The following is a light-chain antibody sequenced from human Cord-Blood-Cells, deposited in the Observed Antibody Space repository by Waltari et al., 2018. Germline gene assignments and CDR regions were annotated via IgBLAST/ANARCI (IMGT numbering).Light chain of an antibody. V-gene: IGLV3-19*01. CDR3: NSRDSSGTVV. J-gene: IGLJ2*01. CDR2: GKN. CDR1: SLRRYD. Sequence: SSELTQDPAVSVAFGQTVRLTFQGYSLRRYDAKWYQQKPGQAPVLVIYGKNNRPSGIPDRFSGSSSGNTASLTITGAQAEDEADYYCNSRDSSGTVVFGGGTKLTVL.